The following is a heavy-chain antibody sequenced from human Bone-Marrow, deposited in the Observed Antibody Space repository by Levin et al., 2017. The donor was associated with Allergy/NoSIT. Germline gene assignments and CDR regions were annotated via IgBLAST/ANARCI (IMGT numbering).Heavy chain of an antibody. V-gene: IGHV3-21*01. Sequence: PGGSLRLSCAASGFTFSNYDMNWVRQAPGKGLEWVSAMGTSSRYIYYADSVRGRFTISRDNAKNSLYLQMNSLRVEDTAVYYCARDWNPLRRGPDYWGQGTLVTVSS. CDR1: GFTFSNYD. J-gene: IGHJ4*02. D-gene: IGHD1-1*01. CDR2: MGTSSRYI. CDR3: ARDWNPLRRGPDY.